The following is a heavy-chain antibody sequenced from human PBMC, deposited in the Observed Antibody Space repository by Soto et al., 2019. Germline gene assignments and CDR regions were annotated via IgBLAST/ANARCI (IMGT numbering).Heavy chain of an antibody. CDR3: ARGLSGIAAAGLRDPLNYYYYYYMDV. J-gene: IGHJ6*03. Sequence: PSETLSLTCAVYGGSFSGYYWSWIRQPPGKGLEWIGEINHSGSTNYNPPLKSRVTISVDTSKNQFSLKLSSVAAADTAVYYCARGLSGIAAAGLRDPLNYYYYYYMDVWGKGTTVTVS. CDR1: GGSFSGYY. CDR2: INHSGST. D-gene: IGHD6-13*01. V-gene: IGHV4-34*01.